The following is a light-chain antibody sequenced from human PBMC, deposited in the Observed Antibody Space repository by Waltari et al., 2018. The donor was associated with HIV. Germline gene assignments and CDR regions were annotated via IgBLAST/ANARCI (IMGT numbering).Light chain of an antibody. CDR2: EVS. CDR1: SSDVGSYNL. Sequence: QSALTQPASVSGSPGQSITISCTGTSSDVGSYNLVSWYQQHPGKAPKLMIYEVSKRPSGVSNRLSGSKSGNTAALTISGLQAEDDADYYCCSYAGSSTFRVFGGGTKLTVL. CDR3: CSYAGSSTFRV. J-gene: IGLJ3*02. V-gene: IGLV2-23*02.